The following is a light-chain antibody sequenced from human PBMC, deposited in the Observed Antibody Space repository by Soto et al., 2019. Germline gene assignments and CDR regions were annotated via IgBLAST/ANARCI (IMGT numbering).Light chain of an antibody. Sequence: DIQMTQSPSSLSASVGDRVTITCRASQDIGNYLSWYQQKSGGVPRLLIYTASTLQSGVPSRFSGSRSGTDFTLTISSLQPEDVATYFCQENVGAPRTFGQGTKVEIK. CDR2: TAS. CDR1: QDIGNY. CDR3: QENVGAPRT. J-gene: IGKJ1*01. V-gene: IGKV1-27*01.